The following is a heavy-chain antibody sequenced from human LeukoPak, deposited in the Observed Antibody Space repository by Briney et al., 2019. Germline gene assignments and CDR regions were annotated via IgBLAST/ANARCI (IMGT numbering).Heavy chain of an antibody. CDR2: IYSGGST. D-gene: IGHD6-13*01. CDR3: AKYSSSWYGNCCYFDY. CDR1: GFTVSSNY. V-gene: IGHV3-66*01. Sequence: GGSLRLSCAASGFTVSSNYMSWVRQAPGKGLEWVSVIYSGGSTYYADSVKGRFTISRDNSKNTLYLQMNSLRAEDTAIYYCAKYSSSWYGNCCYFDYWGQGTLVTVSS. J-gene: IGHJ4*02.